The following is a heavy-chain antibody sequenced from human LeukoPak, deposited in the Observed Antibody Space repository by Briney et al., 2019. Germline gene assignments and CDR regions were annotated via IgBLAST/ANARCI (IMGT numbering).Heavy chain of an antibody. CDR3: ARDPGALGAFDI. J-gene: IGHJ3*02. V-gene: IGHV3-23*01. D-gene: IGHD3-16*01. CDR2: ISGRGDST. Sequence: GGSLRLSCAGSGFTFSIYAMTWVRQAPGKGLEWVSSISGRGDSTNYADSVKGRFTISRDNSKNTLYMQMNSLRAEDTAVYYCARDPGALGAFDIWGQGTMVTVSS. CDR1: GFTFSIYA.